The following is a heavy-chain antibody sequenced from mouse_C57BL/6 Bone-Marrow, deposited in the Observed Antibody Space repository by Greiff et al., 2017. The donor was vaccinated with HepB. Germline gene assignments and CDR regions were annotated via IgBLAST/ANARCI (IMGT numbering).Heavy chain of an antibody. J-gene: IGHJ2*01. V-gene: IGHV1-42*01. CDR1: GYSFTGYY. CDR3: ARSSDY. CDR2: INPSTGGT. Sequence: VQLQQSGPELVKPGASVKISCKASGYSFTGYYMNWVKQSPEKSLEWIGEINPSTGGTTYNQKFKAKATLTVDKTSSTAYMQIKSLTSEDSAVYYCARSSDYWGQGTTLTVSS.